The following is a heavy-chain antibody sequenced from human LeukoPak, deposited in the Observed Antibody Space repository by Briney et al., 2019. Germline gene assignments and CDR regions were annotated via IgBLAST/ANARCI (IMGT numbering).Heavy chain of an antibody. CDR2: IIGSGVST. D-gene: IGHD3-10*01. V-gene: IGHV3-23*01. Sequence: PGGSLRLSCAASGLTFANYAMSWVRQAPGKGLEWVSGIIGSGVSTYYADSVKGRFTISRDNSKNTLYLQMNSLRAEDTAVYYCAKDKHYYGSGSYSPFDYWGQGTLVTVSS. CDR1: GLTFANYA. CDR3: AKDKHYYGSGSYSPFDY. J-gene: IGHJ4*02.